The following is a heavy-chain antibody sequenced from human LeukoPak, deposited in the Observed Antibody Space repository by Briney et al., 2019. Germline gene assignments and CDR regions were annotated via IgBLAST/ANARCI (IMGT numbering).Heavy chain of an antibody. J-gene: IGHJ4*02. Sequence: PSETLSLTCTVSGGSISSYYWSWIRQPPGKGLEWIGYIYYSGSTNYNPSLKSRVTISVDTSKNQFSLKLSSVTAADTAVYYCAREAQYTAMASPLFDYWGQGTLVTVSS. CDR3: AREAQYTAMASPLFDY. CDR2: IYYSGST. V-gene: IGHV4-59*01. CDR1: GGSISSYY. D-gene: IGHD5-18*01.